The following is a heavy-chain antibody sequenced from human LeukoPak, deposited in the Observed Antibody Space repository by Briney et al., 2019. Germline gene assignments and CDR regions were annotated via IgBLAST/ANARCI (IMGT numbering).Heavy chain of an antibody. V-gene: IGHV3-30*04. CDR1: GFTFSSYA. Sequence: GRSLRLSCAASGFTFSSYAMHWVRQAPGKGLEWVAVISYDGSNKYYADSVKGRFTISRDNSKNTLYLQMNSLRAEDTAVYYCARENLVHYYDSSGPLRWGQGTLVTVSS. D-gene: IGHD3-22*01. CDR3: ARENLVHYYDSSGPLR. J-gene: IGHJ4*02. CDR2: ISYDGSNK.